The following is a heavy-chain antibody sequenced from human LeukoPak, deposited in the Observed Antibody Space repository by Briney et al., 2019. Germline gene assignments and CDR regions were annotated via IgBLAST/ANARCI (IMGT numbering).Heavy chain of an antibody. D-gene: IGHD6-19*01. CDR2: IIPILGIA. J-gene: IGHJ4*02. CDR3: ARGRITSGWYGLADY. CDR1: GGTFSSYA. V-gene: IGHV1-69*04. Sequence: ASVKVSCKASGGTFSSYAISWVRQAPGQGLEWMGRIIPILGIANYAQKFQGRVTMTRNTSISTAYMELSSLRSEDTAVYYCARGRITSGWYGLADYWGQGTLVTVSS.